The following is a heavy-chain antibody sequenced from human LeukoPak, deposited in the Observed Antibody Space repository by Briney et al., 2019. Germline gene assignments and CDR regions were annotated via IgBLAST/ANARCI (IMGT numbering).Heavy chain of an antibody. D-gene: IGHD3-22*01. V-gene: IGHV3-30*18. Sequence: GSLRLSCAASGFTFSSYGMHWVRQAPGKGLEWVAVLSYDGSNKYYADSVKGRFTISRDNSKNTLYLQMNGLRAEDTAVYYCAKDRHPAYYYDSSGPFDYWGQGTLVTVSS. CDR1: GFTFSSYG. J-gene: IGHJ4*02. CDR3: AKDRHPAYYYDSSGPFDY. CDR2: LSYDGSNK.